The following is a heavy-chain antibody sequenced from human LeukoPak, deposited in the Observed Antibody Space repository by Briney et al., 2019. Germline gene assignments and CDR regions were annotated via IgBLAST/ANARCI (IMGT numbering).Heavy chain of an antibody. D-gene: IGHD3-3*01. J-gene: IGHJ5*02. CDR2: INTKSGRT. CDR3: ARADFIDAGPYLIGP. Sequence: ASVRVSCKTSGYSFTDYYIHWVRQAPGQGLEWMAWINTKSGRTSSARKFQGRVTMTRDPSITTVYMDMAWLTSDDTAIYFCARADFIDAGPYLIGPWGQGTLVTVSS. CDR1: GYSFTDYY. V-gene: IGHV1-2*02.